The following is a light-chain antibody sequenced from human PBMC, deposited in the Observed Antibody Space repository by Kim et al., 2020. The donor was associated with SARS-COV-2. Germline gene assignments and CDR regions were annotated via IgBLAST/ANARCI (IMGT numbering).Light chain of an antibody. CDR1: QSVSRY. Sequence: EIVLTQSPATLSLSPGESATLSCRASQSVSRYSAWYQQKAGQAPRLLIYDASNRATGIPARFNGSGSGTDFTLTISSLEPEDFAVYYCQQRSNWPPAITFGQGTRLEIK. V-gene: IGKV3-11*01. CDR2: DAS. CDR3: QQRSNWPPAIT. J-gene: IGKJ5*01.